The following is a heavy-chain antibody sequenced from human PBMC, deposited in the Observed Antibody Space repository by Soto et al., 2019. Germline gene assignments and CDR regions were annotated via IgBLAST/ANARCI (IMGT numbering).Heavy chain of an antibody. V-gene: IGHV4-30-4*01. CDR2: IYYSGNT. Sequence: LSLTCTVSGDSISTADYYWNWILQPPGKGLEWIGYIYYSGNTYYIPSLKSRVTISVDTSKNQISLKLNSVTAADTAVYYCARGIYSTSSFFDSWGQGTLVTVSS. CDR1: GDSISTADYY. D-gene: IGHD6-6*01. J-gene: IGHJ4*02. CDR3: ARGIYSTSSFFDS.